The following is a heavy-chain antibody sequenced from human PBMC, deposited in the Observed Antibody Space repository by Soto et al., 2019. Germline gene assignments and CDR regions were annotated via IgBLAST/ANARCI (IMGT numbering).Heavy chain of an antibody. Sequence: EVQLVESGGGLVKPGGSLRLSCAASGFTFSSYSMNWVRQAPGKGLEWVSSISSSSSYIYYADSVKGRFTISRDNAKNSLYLQMNSLRAEDTAVYYCERGSSGWSRRFYYFDYWGQGTLVTVSS. J-gene: IGHJ4*02. V-gene: IGHV3-21*01. D-gene: IGHD6-19*01. CDR3: ERGSSGWSRRFYYFDY. CDR2: ISSSSSYI. CDR1: GFTFSSYS.